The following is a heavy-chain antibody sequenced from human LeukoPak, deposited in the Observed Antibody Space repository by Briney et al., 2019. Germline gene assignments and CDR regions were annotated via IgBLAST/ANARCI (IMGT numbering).Heavy chain of an antibody. CDR2: IIPIFGTA. CDR3: ARDTITGTGVSIDY. V-gene: IGHV1-69*05. CDR1: GGTFSSYA. D-gene: IGHD1-20*01. Sequence: SVKVSCKASGGTFSSYAISWVRQAPGQGLGWMGGIIPIFGTANYAQKFQGRVTTTTDESTSTAYMELSSLRSEDTAVYYCARDTITGTGVSIDYWGQGTLVTVSS. J-gene: IGHJ4*02.